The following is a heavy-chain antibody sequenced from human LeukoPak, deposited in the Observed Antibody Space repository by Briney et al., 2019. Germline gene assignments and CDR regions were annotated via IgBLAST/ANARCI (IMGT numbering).Heavy chain of an antibody. CDR3: ARDGYCSSTSCFDY. CDR1: GFTFSSYG. CDR2: IRYDGSNK. Sequence: GGSLRLSCAASGFTFSSYGMHWVRQAPGKGLEWVAFIRYDGSNKYYADSVKGRFTISRDNSKNTLYLQMNSLRAEDTAVYYCARDGYCSSTSCFDYWGQGTLVTVSS. J-gene: IGHJ4*02. V-gene: IGHV3-30*02. D-gene: IGHD2-2*03.